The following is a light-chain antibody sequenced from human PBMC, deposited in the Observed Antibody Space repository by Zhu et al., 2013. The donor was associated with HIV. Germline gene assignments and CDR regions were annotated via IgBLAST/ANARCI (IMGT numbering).Light chain of an antibody. Sequence: EIVLTQSPGTLSLSPGEKVTLSCRASQSVRNNYLAWYQQKAGRAPRLVIYGASSRVTGIPDRFSGRGSGTDFTLTISSLEPEDFTVYYCQQRSKWPPFTFGQGTKLEI. CDR3: QQRSKWPPFT. CDR2: GAS. V-gene: IGKV3D-20*02. J-gene: IGKJ2*01. CDR1: QSVRNNY.